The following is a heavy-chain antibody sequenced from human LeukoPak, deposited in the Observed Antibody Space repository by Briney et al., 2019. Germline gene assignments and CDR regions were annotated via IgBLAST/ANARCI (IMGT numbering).Heavy chain of an antibody. V-gene: IGHV1-18*04. J-gene: IGHJ6*02. CDR2: ISTYSGNT. D-gene: IGHD2-2*01. CDR3: ARGYCRSTSCHEPPLYGMDV. CDR1: GYTFTNYG. Sequence: ASVKVSCKASGYTFTNYGFSWVRQAPGQGLEWMGWISTYSGNTNYAQQVQGRVTMTSDTSTSTVYMELRSLRSDDTAVYYCARGYCRSTSCHEPPLYGMDVWGQGTKVTVSS.